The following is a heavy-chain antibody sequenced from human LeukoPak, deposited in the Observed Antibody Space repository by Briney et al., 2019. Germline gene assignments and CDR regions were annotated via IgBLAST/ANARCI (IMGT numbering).Heavy chain of an antibody. CDR2: IKQDGSGK. V-gene: IGHV3-7*03. D-gene: IGHD3-9*01. J-gene: IGHJ4*02. CDR1: GFTFSSYW. CDR3: VKPGYFGWVYGFDY. Sequence: GGSLRLSCAASGFTFSSYWMSWVRQAPGKGLEWVANIKQDGSGKYYVDSVKGRFTISRDNAKSSLYLQMNSLRAEDTAVYYCVKPGYFGWVYGFDYWGQGTLVTVSS.